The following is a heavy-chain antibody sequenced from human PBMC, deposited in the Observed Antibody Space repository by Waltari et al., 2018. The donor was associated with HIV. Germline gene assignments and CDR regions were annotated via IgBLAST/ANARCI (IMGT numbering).Heavy chain of an antibody. V-gene: IGHV4-34*01. D-gene: IGHD3-22*01. J-gene: IGHJ5*02. Sequence: QVQLQQWGAGLLKPSETLSLTCAVYGGSFSGYYWSWIRQPPGKGLEWIGEINHSGSTDDHPSLKSRVTRSVDTSKNQFSLKLSSVTAADTAVYYCARGGPVFDDDSSPRRSNWFDPWGQGTLVTVSS. CDR3: ARGGPVFDDDSSPRRSNWFDP. CDR1: GGSFSGYY. CDR2: INHSGST.